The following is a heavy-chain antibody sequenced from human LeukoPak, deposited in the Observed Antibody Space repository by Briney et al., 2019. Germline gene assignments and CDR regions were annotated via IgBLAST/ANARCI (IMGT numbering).Heavy chain of an antibody. CDR2: IQQNGIEK. CDR1: RFAFSDSW. Sequence: GGSLRLSCAASRFAFSDSWMSWVRQAPGKGLEWVASIQQNGIEKYYVDSVKGRFTISRDNAKNSLDLQMNSLTAEDTAVYYCARDRDGKDYWGQGTLVTVSS. V-gene: IGHV3-7*03. J-gene: IGHJ4*02. CDR3: ARDRDGKDY. D-gene: IGHD1-1*01.